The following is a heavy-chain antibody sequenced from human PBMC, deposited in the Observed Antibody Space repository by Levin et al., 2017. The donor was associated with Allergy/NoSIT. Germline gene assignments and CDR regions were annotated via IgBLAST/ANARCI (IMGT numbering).Heavy chain of an antibody. CDR1: GLTFSRYS. CDR3: ARENHGNSSLWYYYGMDV. D-gene: IGHD2-21*01. J-gene: IGHJ6*02. Sequence: LSLTCAASGLTFSRYSMNWVRQAPGKGLEWVAYITSSGTTTFYSDSVRGRFTISRDNAKNSLFLQMTSLRDEDTAVYYCARENHGNSSLWYYYGMDVWGQGTTVIVSS. V-gene: IGHV3-48*02. CDR2: ITSSGTTT.